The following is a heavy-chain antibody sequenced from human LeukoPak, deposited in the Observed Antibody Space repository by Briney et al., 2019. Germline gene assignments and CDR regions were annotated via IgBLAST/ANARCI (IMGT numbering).Heavy chain of an antibody. D-gene: IGHD2-21*02. Sequence: PGGSLRLSCAASGFTFSTYSMNWVRQAPGKGLEWVSFISSSSSIIYYADSVKGRFTISRDNAKNSLSLQMNSLRDEDTAVYYCARGPPEAYCGGDCYWYFDYWGQGTLVTVSS. CDR1: GFTFSTYS. V-gene: IGHV3-48*02. CDR3: ARGPPEAYCGGDCYWYFDY. J-gene: IGHJ4*02. CDR2: ISSSSSII.